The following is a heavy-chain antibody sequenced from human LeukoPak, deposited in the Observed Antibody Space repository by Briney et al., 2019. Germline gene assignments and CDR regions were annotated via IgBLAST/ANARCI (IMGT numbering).Heavy chain of an antibody. Sequence: GGSLRLSCAASEFTFSDTWMSWVRQAPGKGLEWVSGINWNGGSTGYADSVKGRFTISRDNAKNSLYLQMNSLRAEDTALYYCAREGPGDTAMGVWGQGTLVTVSS. J-gene: IGHJ4*02. D-gene: IGHD5-18*01. CDR3: AREGPGDTAMGV. V-gene: IGHV3-20*04. CDR1: EFTFSDTW. CDR2: INWNGGST.